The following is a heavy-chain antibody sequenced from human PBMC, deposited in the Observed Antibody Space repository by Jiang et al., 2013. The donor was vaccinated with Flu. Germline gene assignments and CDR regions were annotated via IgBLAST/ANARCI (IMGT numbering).Heavy chain of an antibody. CDR1: DYSISSGYY. V-gene: IGHV4-38-2*02. CDR3: ARDGYYYAGSGFPAEYYYGMDV. CDR2: IDHSGST. Sequence: LLKPSETLSLTCAVSDYSISSGYYWGWIRQPPGKGLEWIGSIDHSGSTYYNPSLKSRVIISVDTSKNQFSLKLTSVTAADTAVYYCARDGYYYAGSGFPAEYYYGMDVWGERDHGHRLL. D-gene: IGHD3-22*01. J-gene: IGHJ6*04.